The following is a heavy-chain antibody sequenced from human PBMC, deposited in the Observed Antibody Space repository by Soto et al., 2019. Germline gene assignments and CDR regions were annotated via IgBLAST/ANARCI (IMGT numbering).Heavy chain of an antibody. J-gene: IGHJ3*02. Sequence: QVQLVQSGAEVKKPGSSVKVSCKASGGTFSSYTISWVRQAPGQGLEWMGRIIPILGIANYAQKSQGRVTITADKSTSTAYMELSSLRCEDTAVYYCARVVRYCSGGSCRYDAFDIWGQGTMVTVSS. D-gene: IGHD2-15*01. CDR3: ARVVRYCSGGSCRYDAFDI. CDR1: GGTFSSYT. V-gene: IGHV1-69*02. CDR2: IIPILGIA.